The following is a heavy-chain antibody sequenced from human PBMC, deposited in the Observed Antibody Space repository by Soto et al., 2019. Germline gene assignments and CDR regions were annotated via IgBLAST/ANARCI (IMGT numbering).Heavy chain of an antibody. J-gene: IGHJ6*04. CDR3: ARGDRGGFEL. CDR1: GFTFSSHS. V-gene: IGHV3-74*01. D-gene: IGHD3-16*01. CDR2: VHSGGTTT. Sequence: PGESLKISCAASGFTFSSHSMNWVRQAPGKGLVWVSRVHSGGTTTTYADSVKGRFTISRDNARNTVSLQMSSLRAEDTAIYYCARGDRGGFELWGNGSMVPGSS.